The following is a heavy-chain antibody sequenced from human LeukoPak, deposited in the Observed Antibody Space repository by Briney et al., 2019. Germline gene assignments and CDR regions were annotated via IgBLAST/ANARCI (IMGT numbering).Heavy chain of an antibody. J-gene: IGHJ1*01. V-gene: IGHV1-2*02. CDR1: GYTFTDHY. CDR3: ARLAAVPG. CDR2: IHPNSGGT. Sequence: ASVKVPCKASGYTFTDHYLHWVRQAPGPRLEWMGWIHPNSGGTNYAQKFQGRVAMTRDTSISTAYMELSSLRSDDTAVYYCARLAAVPGWGQGTLVTVSS. D-gene: IGHD6-19*01.